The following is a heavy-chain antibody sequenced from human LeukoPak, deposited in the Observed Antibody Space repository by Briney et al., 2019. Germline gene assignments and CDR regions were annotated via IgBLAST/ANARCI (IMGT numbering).Heavy chain of an antibody. CDR3: ARDLSGWYGDFDY. CDR2: INPNNGGT. Sequence: GASVKVSCKASGYTFTGYYIHWVRQAPGQGLEWMGRINPNNGGTNYAQKVQGRVTMTRDTSISTAYMELSRLRSDDTAVYYCARDLSGWYGDFDYWGQGTLVTVSS. J-gene: IGHJ4*02. D-gene: IGHD6-19*01. CDR1: GYTFTGYY. V-gene: IGHV1-2*06.